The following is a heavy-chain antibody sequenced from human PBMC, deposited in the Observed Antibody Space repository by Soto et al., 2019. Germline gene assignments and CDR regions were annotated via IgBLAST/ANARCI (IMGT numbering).Heavy chain of an antibody. Sequence: PGGSLRLSCAASGFTFSGYGMHWVRQSPGKGLEWVAVISYDGSNKYYADSVKGRFTISRDNSKNTLYLQMNSLRAEDTAVYYCAKDRIPYYYDSSGPFDYWGQGTLVTVSS. CDR1: GFTFSGYG. CDR2: ISYDGSNK. V-gene: IGHV3-30*18. CDR3: AKDRIPYYYDSSGPFDY. J-gene: IGHJ4*02. D-gene: IGHD3-22*01.